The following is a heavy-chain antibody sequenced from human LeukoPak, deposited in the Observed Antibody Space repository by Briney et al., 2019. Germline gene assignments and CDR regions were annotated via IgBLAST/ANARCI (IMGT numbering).Heavy chain of an antibody. CDR3: ARGGFWSGYSV. V-gene: IGHV3-7*04. CDR2: IKQDGSEK. CDR1: GFTFTNYW. J-gene: IGHJ3*01. Sequence: GGSLRLSCAASGFTFTNYWMSWVRQAPGKGLELVANIKQDGSEKYYVDSVKGRFTISRDNAKNSLYLQMNSLRAEDTAVYYCARGGFWSGYSVWGQGTMVTVSS. D-gene: IGHD3-3*01.